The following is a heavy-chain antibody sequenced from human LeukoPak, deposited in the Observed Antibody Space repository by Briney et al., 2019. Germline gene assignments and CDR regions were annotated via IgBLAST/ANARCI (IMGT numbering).Heavy chain of an antibody. V-gene: IGHV3-66*01. D-gene: IGHD4/OR15-4a*01. Sequence: PGGSLRLSCAAFGFTVSNNYMNWVRQAPGKGLEWVSLIYSGGDTHYADSVKGRFTISRDSSKNTLYLQMNSLRAEDTAVYYCARDPPAVRTNTYAWGQGTLVTVSS. CDR1: GFTVSNNY. CDR3: ARDPPAVRTNTYA. CDR2: IYSGGDT. J-gene: IGHJ5*02.